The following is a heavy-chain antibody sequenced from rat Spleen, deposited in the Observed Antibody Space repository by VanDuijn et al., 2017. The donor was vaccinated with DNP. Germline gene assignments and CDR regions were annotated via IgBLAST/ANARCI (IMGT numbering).Heavy chain of an antibody. D-gene: IGHD4-1*01. CDR3: ARGGQGVWFAS. Sequence: QVQLRQSGAEPAKPGSSVKISCKASGYTFTTYYIGWIKQTAGQGLEYLGYIHTGSGGTNYNEKFKGKATLTVDKSSSTAFMQLSSLTPDDSAVYYCARGGQGVWFASWGQGTLVTVSS. CDR1: GYTFTTYY. J-gene: IGHJ3*01. CDR2: IHTGSGGT. V-gene: IGHV1-43*01.